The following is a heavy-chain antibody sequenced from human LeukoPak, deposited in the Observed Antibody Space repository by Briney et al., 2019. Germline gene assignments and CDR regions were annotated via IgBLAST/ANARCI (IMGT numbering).Heavy chain of an antibody. D-gene: IGHD3-10*01. V-gene: IGHV3-30*01. CDR2: ISYDGSNK. Sequence: GGSLRLSCAASGFTFSSYAMHWVRQAPGKGLEWVAVISYDGSNKYYADSVKGRFTISRDNSKNTLYLQMNSLRAEDTAVYCCARERMVRAIFDYWGQGTLVTVSS. CDR1: GFTFSSYA. CDR3: ARERMVRAIFDY. J-gene: IGHJ4*02.